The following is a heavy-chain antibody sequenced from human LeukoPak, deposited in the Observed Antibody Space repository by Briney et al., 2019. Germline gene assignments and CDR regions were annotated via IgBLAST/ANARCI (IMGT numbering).Heavy chain of an antibody. CDR2: INHSGST. D-gene: IGHD6-25*01. Sequence: SGPTLVNPTQTLTLTCTFSGFSLSSSGVGVGWIRQPPGKGLEWIGEINHSGSTNYNPSLKSRVTISVDTSKNQFSLKLSSVTAADTAVYYCARVHNIAAATTYPFDLWGQGTMVTVSS. CDR1: GFSLSSSGVG. V-gene: IGHV4-39*07. J-gene: IGHJ3*01. CDR3: ARVHNIAAATTYPFDL.